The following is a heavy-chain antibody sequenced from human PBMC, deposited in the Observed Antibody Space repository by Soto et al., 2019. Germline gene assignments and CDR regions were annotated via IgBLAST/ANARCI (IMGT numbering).Heavy chain of an antibody. D-gene: IGHD3-10*01. CDR3: AKGIHYYGSGSAFDY. Sequence: GGSLRLSCAASGFTFSSYAMSWVRQAPGKGLEWVSAISGSGGSTYYADSVKGRFTISRDNSKNTLYLQMNSLRAEDTAVYYCAKGIHYYGSGSAFDYWGQGTLVTVSS. J-gene: IGHJ4*02. V-gene: IGHV3-23*01. CDR2: ISGSGGST. CDR1: GFTFSSYA.